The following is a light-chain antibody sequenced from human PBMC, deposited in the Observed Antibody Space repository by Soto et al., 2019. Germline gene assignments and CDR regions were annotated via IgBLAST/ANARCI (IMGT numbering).Light chain of an antibody. CDR3: LQHNTFPLT. CDR1: QGIRID. J-gene: IGKJ1*01. Sequence: DIQMTQSPSSLSASVGDRVTITCRASQGIRIDLAWYQQKPGKAPKRLIYAASSLQGGVPSRFSGSGSGTEFTLTISSLQPEDFSTYYCLQHNTFPLTFGQGTRVEIK. V-gene: IGKV1-17*01. CDR2: AAS.